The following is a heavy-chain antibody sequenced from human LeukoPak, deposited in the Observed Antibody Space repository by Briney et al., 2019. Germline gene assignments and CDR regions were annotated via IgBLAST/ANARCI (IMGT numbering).Heavy chain of an antibody. Sequence: SGTLSLTCAVSGGSISSSNWWSWVRQPPGKGLEWIGSIYYSGSTYYNPSLKSRVTISVDTSKNQFSLKLSSVTAADTAVYYCARDPPDGIWGQGTMVTVSS. CDR2: IYYSGST. CDR3: ARDPPDGI. V-gene: IGHV4-4*02. J-gene: IGHJ3*02. CDR1: GGSISSSNW. D-gene: IGHD1-14*01.